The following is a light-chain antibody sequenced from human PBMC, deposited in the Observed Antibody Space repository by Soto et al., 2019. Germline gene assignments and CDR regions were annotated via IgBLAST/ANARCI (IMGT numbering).Light chain of an antibody. J-gene: IGLJ1*01. CDR1: SSDVGGYNY. V-gene: IGLV2-14*01. Sequence: QSVLTQPASVSGSPGQSITIPCTGTSSDVGGYNYVSWYQQHPVKAPKLMIYDVTNRPSGVSDRFSGSKSGNTASLTISELQAEDEADYYCSSYTSSSTPYVFGTGTKVTVL. CDR3: SSYTSSSTPYV. CDR2: DVT.